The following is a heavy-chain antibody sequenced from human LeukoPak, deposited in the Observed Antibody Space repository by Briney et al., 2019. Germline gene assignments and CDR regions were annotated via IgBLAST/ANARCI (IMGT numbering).Heavy chain of an antibody. D-gene: IGHD6-13*01. CDR3: AKDSSGGVSSAGILDH. J-gene: IGHJ4*02. CDR1: GFRVDNFA. CDR2: INWSNITV. V-gene: IGHV3-9*01. Sequence: GRSLRLSCVISGFRVDNFAMHWVRQAPGKGLEWVAGINWSNITVVYADAVKGRFTISRDNSKNSLYLLLNDLRAEDTAFYFCAKDSSGGVSSAGILDHWGPGTLVSVSP.